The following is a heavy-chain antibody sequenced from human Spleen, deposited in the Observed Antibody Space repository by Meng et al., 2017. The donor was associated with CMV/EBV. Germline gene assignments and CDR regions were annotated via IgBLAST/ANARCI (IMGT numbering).Heavy chain of an antibody. J-gene: IGHJ5*02. CDR2: IDYNGTT. CDR3: ARAFMFRGVPANCFDP. V-gene: IGHV4-31*02. Sequence: VSGAGYSCRCIRQHPVKGLQWSGDIDYNGTTVCYPSHKSRLALSLDTSKNQFSLRLRSVTAADTAVYYCARAFMFRGVPANCFDPWGQGTLVTVSS. D-gene: IGHD3-16*01. CDR1: VSGAGYS.